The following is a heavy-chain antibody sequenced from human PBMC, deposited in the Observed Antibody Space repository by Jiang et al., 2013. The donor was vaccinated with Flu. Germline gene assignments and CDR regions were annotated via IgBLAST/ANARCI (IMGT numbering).Heavy chain of an antibody. J-gene: IGHJ4*02. CDR1: GYSFTSNY. Sequence: QSGAEVKKPGASVTVSCKTSGYSFTSNYMHWVRQAPGQGLEWMAMINPSGGYTTYAQDFLGRVSMTRDTSTTTVYMELSSLRSDDTAVYYCARVLSCGGSCYYFDSWGQGTLVIVSS. CDR2: INPSGGYT. V-gene: IGHV1-46*01. D-gene: IGHD2-21*01. CDR3: ARVLSCGGSCYYFDS.